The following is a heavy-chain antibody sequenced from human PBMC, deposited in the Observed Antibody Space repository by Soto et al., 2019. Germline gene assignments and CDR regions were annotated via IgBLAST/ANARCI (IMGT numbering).Heavy chain of an antibody. CDR3: ARDLRRNSGSYFDY. Sequence: GSLRLSCAGSGFRFSDYYMSWIRQAPGKGLEWISYIDSSGGYTNYADSVKGRFTISRDNAKNSLYLQVSSLRAEDTAIYYCARDLRRNSGSYFDYWVQGTPVTVS. J-gene: IGHJ4*02. CDR2: IDSSGGYT. V-gene: IGHV3-11*05. D-gene: IGHD1-26*01. CDR1: GFRFSDYY.